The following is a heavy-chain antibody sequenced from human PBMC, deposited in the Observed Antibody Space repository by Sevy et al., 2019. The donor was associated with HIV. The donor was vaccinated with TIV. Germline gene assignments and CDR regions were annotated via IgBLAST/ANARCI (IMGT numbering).Heavy chain of an antibody. CDR3: ARENLDWNQSFDY. CDR2: ISYDGSNK. J-gene: IGHJ4*02. D-gene: IGHD3-9*01. CDR1: GFTFSSYA. Sequence: GGSLRLSCAASGFTFSSYAMHWVRQAPGKGLEWVAVISYDGSNKYYADSVKGRFTISEDNSKNTLYLQMNSLRAEDTAMYYCARENLDWNQSFDYWGQGTLVTVSS. V-gene: IGHV3-30-3*01.